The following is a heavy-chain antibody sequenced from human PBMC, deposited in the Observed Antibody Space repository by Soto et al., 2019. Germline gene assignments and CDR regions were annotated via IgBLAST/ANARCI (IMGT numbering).Heavy chain of an antibody. CDR2: ISSSGSTI. V-gene: IGHV3-48*03. CDR1: GFTFSSYE. Sequence: PGGSLRLSCAASGFTFSSYEMNWVRQAPGKGLEWVSYISSSGSTIYYADSVKGRFTISRDNAKNSLYLQMNSLRAEDTAVYYCASSTSWGERGMDVWGQGTTVTVSS. D-gene: IGHD2-2*01. CDR3: ASSTSWGERGMDV. J-gene: IGHJ6*02.